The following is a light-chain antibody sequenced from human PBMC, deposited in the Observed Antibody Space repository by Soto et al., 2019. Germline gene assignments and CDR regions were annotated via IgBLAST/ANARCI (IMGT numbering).Light chain of an antibody. Sequence: EIVLTQSPGTLSLSPGERATLSCRASQSVSSSYLAWYQQKPGQPPRLLIYGASSRATGIPDRFSGSGSGTXXXXXXXXLXPEDFAVYYCQQYGSSFTFGPGTKVDIK. V-gene: IGKV3-20*01. CDR2: GAS. CDR1: QSVSSSY. J-gene: IGKJ3*01. CDR3: QQYGSSFT.